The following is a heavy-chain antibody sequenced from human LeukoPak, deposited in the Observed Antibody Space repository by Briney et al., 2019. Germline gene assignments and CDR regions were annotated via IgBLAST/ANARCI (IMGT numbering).Heavy chain of an antibody. V-gene: IGHV4-39*01. CDR2: IYYSGST. J-gene: IGHJ4*02. D-gene: IGHD3-22*01. CDR1: GGSISSSSYY. CDR3: GRYYDSSGYLGIDY. Sequence: SETLSLTCTVSGGSISSSSYYWGWIRQPPGKGLEWIGSIYYSGSTYTNPSLKSRVTISVDTSKNQFSLKLSSVTAADTAVYYCGRYYDSSGYLGIDYWGQGTLVTVSS.